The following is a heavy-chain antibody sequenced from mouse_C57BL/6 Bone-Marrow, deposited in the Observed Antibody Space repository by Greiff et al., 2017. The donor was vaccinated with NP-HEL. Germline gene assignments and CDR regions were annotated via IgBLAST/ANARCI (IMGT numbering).Heavy chain of an antibody. CDR1: GFTFSDYY. J-gene: IGHJ4*01. CDR2: ISNGGGST. V-gene: IGHV5-12*01. CDR3: ARQTYYYGSSPYAMDY. D-gene: IGHD1-1*01. Sequence: EVQVVESGGGLVQPGGSLKLSCAASGFTFSDYYMYWVRQTPEKRLEWVAYISNGGGSTYYPDTVKGRFTISRDNAKNTLYLQMSRLKSEDTAMYYCARQTYYYGSSPYAMDYWGQGTSVTVSS.